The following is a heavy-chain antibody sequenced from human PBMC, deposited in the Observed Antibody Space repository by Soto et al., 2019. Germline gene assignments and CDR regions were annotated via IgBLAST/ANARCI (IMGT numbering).Heavy chain of an antibody. J-gene: IGHJ4*02. V-gene: IGHV1-2*02. CDR2: INPRNGDT. CDR1: GYTXSEYN. CDR3: ARHRFTSGSDYFDS. D-gene: IGHD6-19*01. Sequence: SXKDSFKASGYTXSEYNLDWVRQAPGQGLEWMGSINPRNGDTDFDQRFQPRVTITRDRSITTAYMEVFSMTSNDTAVYYCARHRFTSGSDYFDSWGQGTLGTVS.